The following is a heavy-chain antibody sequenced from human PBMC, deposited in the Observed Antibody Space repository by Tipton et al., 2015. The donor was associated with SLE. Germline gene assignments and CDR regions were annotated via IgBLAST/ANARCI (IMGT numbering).Heavy chain of an antibody. CDR1: GAFINSHY. CDR2: IYYNGDT. Sequence: TLSLTCSVSGAFINSHYWSWIRQPPGKGLEWIGYIYYNGDTNYNPSLKSRVAISIDTSRKQFSLKLTSVTAADTAVYYCARSAGYGSNWAHFDYWGQGTLVTVSS. J-gene: IGHJ4*02. D-gene: IGHD6-13*01. V-gene: IGHV4-59*11. CDR3: ARSAGYGSNWAHFDY.